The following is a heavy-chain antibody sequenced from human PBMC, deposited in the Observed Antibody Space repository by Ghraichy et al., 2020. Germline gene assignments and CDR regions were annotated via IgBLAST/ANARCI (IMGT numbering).Heavy chain of an antibody. Sequence: SETPSLTCTVSGGSISSYYWSWIRQPPGKGLEWIGYIYYSGSTNYNPSLKSRVTISVDTSKNQFSLKLSSVTAADTAVYYCARDRGWLRFGWDYYYGMDVWGQGTTVTVSS. J-gene: IGHJ6*02. V-gene: IGHV4-59*01. CDR3: ARDRGWLRFGWDYYYGMDV. CDR1: GGSISSYY. CDR2: IYYSGST. D-gene: IGHD5-12*01.